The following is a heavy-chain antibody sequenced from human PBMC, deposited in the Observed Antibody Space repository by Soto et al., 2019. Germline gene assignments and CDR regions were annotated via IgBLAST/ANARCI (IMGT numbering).Heavy chain of an antibody. CDR3: ARWGHDYGRKVYFQH. V-gene: IGHV1-2*02. J-gene: IGHJ1*01. D-gene: IGHD4-17*01. CDR1: GYTFTGYY. CDR2: INPNSGGT. Sequence: WASVKVSCKASGYTFTGYYMHWVRQAPGQGLEWMGWINPNSGGTNYAQKFQGRVTMTRDTSISTAYMELSRLRSDDTAVYYCARWGHDYGRKVYFQHWGQGTLVAVSS.